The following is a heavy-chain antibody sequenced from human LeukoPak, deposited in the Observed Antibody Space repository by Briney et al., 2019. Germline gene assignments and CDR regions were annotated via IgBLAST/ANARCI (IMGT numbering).Heavy chain of an antibody. CDR2: ISGSGGTI. CDR1: GFSFYNYA. CDR3: ARAMMVVANLWGVYDY. Sequence: GGSLRLSCAASGFSFYNYAMSWVRQAPGKGLEWLSGISGSGGTIYYVDSVKGRFTISRDNSKNTLYLQVNSLRAEDTAVYYCARAMMVVANLWGVYDYWGQGALVTVSS. V-gene: IGHV3-23*01. D-gene: IGHD3-22*01. J-gene: IGHJ4*02.